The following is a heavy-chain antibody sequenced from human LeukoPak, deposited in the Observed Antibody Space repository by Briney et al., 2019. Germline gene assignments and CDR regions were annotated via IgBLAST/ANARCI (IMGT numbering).Heavy chain of an antibody. CDR3: AAQCNDDFCYKRDYMDV. CDR2: INPNSGGT. V-gene: IGHV1-2*02. J-gene: IGHJ6*03. CDR1: KNMFTGYF. D-gene: IGHD2-2*02. Sequence: EASVKVSCKTSKNMFTGYFMHWVRQAPGQGLEWIGWINPNSGGTLFARRFQGRDTMTRDTSIGETYMELSRLTSDDTALYYCAAQCNDDFCYKRDYMDVWSKGXMVIVSS.